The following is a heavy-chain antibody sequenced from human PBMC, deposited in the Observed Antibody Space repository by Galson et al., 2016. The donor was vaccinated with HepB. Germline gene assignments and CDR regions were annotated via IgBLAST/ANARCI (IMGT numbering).Heavy chain of an antibody. V-gene: IGHV3-9*01. CDR2: ISWNSGSI. CDR1: GFTLDHYA. J-gene: IGHJ3*02. D-gene: IGHD3-22*01. Sequence: SLRLSCAASGFTLDHYAMHWVRRAPGKGLEWVSGISWNSGSIGYADSVKGRFTITRDNAKNSLYLQMNSLRAGDTALYYCAKDSGAYYYDSSGYRRNAFDIWGQGTMVTVSP. CDR3: AKDSGAYYYDSSGYRRNAFDI.